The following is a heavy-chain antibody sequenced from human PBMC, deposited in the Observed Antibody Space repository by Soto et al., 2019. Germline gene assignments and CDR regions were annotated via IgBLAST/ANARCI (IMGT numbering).Heavy chain of an antibody. CDR3: ARGVSLILAVQGDAPAKYYFDS. J-gene: IGHJ4*02. Sequence: PSETLSLTCAVDGGSFSGYYWSWIRLPPGKGLEWIGEINQSGSTNQNPSLKSRVTISVDTSKNQFSLKLRSVTAADAAVYYCARGVSLILAVQGDAPAKYYFDSWGQGTLVTVSS. CDR1: GGSFSGYY. D-gene: IGHD2-15*01. CDR2: INQSGST. V-gene: IGHV4-34*01.